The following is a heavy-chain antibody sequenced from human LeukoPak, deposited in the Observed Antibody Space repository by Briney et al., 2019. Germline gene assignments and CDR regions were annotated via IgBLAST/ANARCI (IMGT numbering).Heavy chain of an antibody. CDR1: GGSFSGYF. J-gene: IGHJ4*02. Sequence: PSETLSLTCAVSGGSFSGYFWHWIRQPPGRGLEWVGVINHSGSTNYNPYFKSRVTTSVDTSKNQFSLRLNSVTAADTTVYDCAGREDGYKKPFDSWGQGTLVTVSS. CDR3: AGREDGYKKPFDS. CDR2: INHSGST. V-gene: IGHV4-34*01. D-gene: IGHD5-24*01.